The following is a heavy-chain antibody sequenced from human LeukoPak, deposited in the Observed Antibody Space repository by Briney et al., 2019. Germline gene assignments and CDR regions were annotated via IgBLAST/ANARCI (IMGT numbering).Heavy chain of an antibody. D-gene: IGHD2-2*01. CDR1: GYSFTSYW. CDR3: ARHEGIVPADF. Sequence: GESLKISCRGSGYSFTSYWISWWRQMPGKGGLGRGRIDPRDSYTNYSPSFKGHVTISADKSSTNAYLQWSSLTAADTAMYYCARHEGIVPADFWGQGTLVTVSS. J-gene: IGHJ4*02. CDR2: IDPRDSYT. V-gene: IGHV5-10-1*01.